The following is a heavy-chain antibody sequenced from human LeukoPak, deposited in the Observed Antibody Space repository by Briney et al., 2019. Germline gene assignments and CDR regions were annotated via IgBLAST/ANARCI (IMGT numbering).Heavy chain of an antibody. V-gene: IGHV4-61*02. CDR1: GGSISSGSYY. Sequence: SETLSLTCTVSGGSISSGSYYWSWIRQPAGTGLEWIGRIYTSGSTNYNPSLKSRVTISVDTSKNQFSLKLSSVTAADTAVYYCARVSIAVAGTFDYWGQGTLVTVPS. D-gene: IGHD6-19*01. J-gene: IGHJ4*02. CDR3: ARVSIAVAGTFDY. CDR2: IYTSGST.